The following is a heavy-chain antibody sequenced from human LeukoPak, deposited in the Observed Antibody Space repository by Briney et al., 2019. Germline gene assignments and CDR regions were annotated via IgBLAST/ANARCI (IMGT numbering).Heavy chain of an antibody. CDR1: GYRFTSNG. V-gene: IGHV1-18*01. Sequence: GASVKVSCKASGYRFTSNGIAWVRKAPGQGLEWMGWISVNGGYTNYAQKVQGRVTMTADTSTSTVYMELRSLSSDDTAIYYCARSREVTVSGPQFDYWGQGTLVTVSS. CDR2: ISVNGGYT. D-gene: IGHD4-23*01. J-gene: IGHJ4*02. CDR3: ARSREVTVSGPQFDY.